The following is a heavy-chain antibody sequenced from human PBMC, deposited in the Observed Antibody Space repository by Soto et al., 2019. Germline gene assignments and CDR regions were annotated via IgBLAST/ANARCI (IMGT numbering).Heavy chain of an antibody. J-gene: IGHJ4*02. CDR3: ARDFCPVPTCYDL. CDR1: GFTFSNYG. CDR2: IDYNEINK. D-gene: IGHD2-2*01. V-gene: IGHV3-33*01. Sequence: GGSLRLSCVASGFTFSNYGMHWVRQAPGKGLEWVAGIDYNEINKYYIDPVKGRFTISRDQSKNTLYLQMNSLRAEDTAVYYCARDFCPVPTCYDLWGQGGLVTVSS.